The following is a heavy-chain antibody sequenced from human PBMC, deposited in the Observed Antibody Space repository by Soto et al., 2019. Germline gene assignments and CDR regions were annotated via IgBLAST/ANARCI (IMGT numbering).Heavy chain of an antibody. D-gene: IGHD3-3*02. Sequence: PGKGLEWVSYIRGTTHYADSVKGRFTISRDNARSSLYLQMNSLKTEDTAVYYCTTSFLEWLSYYDAFDIWGQGTMVTVSS. J-gene: IGHJ3*02. CDR3: TTSFLEWLSYYDAFDI. V-gene: IGHV3-11*03. CDR2: IRGTT.